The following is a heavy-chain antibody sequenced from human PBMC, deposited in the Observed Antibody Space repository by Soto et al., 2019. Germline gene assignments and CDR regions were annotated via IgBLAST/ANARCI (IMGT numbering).Heavy chain of an antibody. CDR2: IYYTGTT. J-gene: IGHJ4*02. V-gene: IGHV4-59*01. Sequence: ASETLSLPCAVSGFSISSSYWSWIRQSPGTGLEWIGYIYYTGTTNYNPSLKRRVTISLDTAKNQFSLNVNSLTTADTAVYFCARGGNRYSNTASGVGGFDFWGQGTLVTVSS. CDR1: GFSISSSY. D-gene: IGHD5-12*01. CDR3: ARGGNRYSNTASGVGGFDF.